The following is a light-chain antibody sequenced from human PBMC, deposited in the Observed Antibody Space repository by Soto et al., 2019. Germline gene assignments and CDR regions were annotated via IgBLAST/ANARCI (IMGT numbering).Light chain of an antibody. V-gene: IGKV3-20*01. Sequence: EIVLTHSPGTLSLSPCERATLSFRASQSVSRNYLVWYQQKPGQAPRLLIYGASGRATGIPDRFSGSGSGTDFTLTISRLEPEDFAVYYCQQYGSSPTTFGHGT. CDR3: QQYGSSPTT. J-gene: IGKJ1*01. CDR2: GAS. CDR1: QSVSRNY.